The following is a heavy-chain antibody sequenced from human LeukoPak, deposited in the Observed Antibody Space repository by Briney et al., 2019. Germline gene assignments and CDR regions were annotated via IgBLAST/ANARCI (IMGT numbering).Heavy chain of an antibody. CDR2: IDPYSGGT. Sequence: ASVKVSCKTSGYSFSAYYVHWVRQAPGQGLEWMGWIDPYSGGTKYAQRFQGRVNMTGDTSMKTAYMDLGSLKSDDTAMYYCTRGEGGAAYDFWGQGTLVTVSS. V-gene: IGHV1-2*02. J-gene: IGHJ4*02. D-gene: IGHD3-16*01. CDR3: TRGEGGAAYDF. CDR1: GYSFSAYY.